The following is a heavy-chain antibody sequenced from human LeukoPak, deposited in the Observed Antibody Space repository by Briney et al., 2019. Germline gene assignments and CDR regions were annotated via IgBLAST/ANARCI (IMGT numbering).Heavy chain of an antibody. CDR2: ISGDSIHI. Sequence: PGGSLRLSCAAAGFTFSSYSMNWVRQAPGRGLEWVSSISGDSIHIFYADSVRGRFTISRDNAKSSLFLQMNSLRAEDTAVYYCAREYYDSSGLGSYYFDYWGQGTLVTVSS. CDR3: AREYYDSSGLGSYYFDY. J-gene: IGHJ4*02. D-gene: IGHD3-22*01. CDR1: GFTFSSYS. V-gene: IGHV3-21*04.